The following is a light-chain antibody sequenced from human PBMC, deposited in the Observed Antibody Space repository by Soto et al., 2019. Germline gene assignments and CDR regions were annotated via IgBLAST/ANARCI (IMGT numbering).Light chain of an antibody. V-gene: IGKV1-39*01. CDR3: QLSYSTPFP. CDR2: AAS. CDR1: QSISSY. J-gene: IGKJ3*01. Sequence: DIQITQSPSSLSASVGDRVTITCRASQSISSYLNWYQQKPGKAPKLLIYAASSLTSGVPSRFSGTVSGPAFPLTISSLQPDDFATDYCQLSYSTPFPLGPGTKVHIK.